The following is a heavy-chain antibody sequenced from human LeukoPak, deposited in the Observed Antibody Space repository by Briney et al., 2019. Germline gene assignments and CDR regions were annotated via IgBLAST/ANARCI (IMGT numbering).Heavy chain of an antibody. CDR3: ARLWFFFDY. CDR1: GGSISSSSYS. J-gene: IGHJ4*02. Sequence: PSETLSLTCTVSGGSISSSSYSWGWIRQPPGKGLEWIGSIYYSGSTYYNPSLKSRVTISVDTSKNQFSLKLSSVTAADTAVYYCARLWFFFDYWGQGTLVTVSS. CDR2: IYYSGST. D-gene: IGHD3/OR15-3a*01. V-gene: IGHV4-39*01.